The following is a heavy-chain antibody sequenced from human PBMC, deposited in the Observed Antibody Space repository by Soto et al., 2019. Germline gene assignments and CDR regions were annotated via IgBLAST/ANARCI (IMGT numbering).Heavy chain of an antibody. Sequence: EVQLVESGGGLVQPGGSLKLSCAASGFTFSGSAMHWVRQASGKGLEWVGRIRSKANSYATAYAASVKGRLTISRDDSKNTAYLQMNSLKTEDTAVYYCTTLQVRGAEDYYYGMDVWGQGTTVTVSS. CDR3: TTLQVRGAEDYYYGMDV. CDR1: GFTFSGSA. J-gene: IGHJ6*02. V-gene: IGHV3-73*02. CDR2: IRSKANSYAT. D-gene: IGHD3-10*01.